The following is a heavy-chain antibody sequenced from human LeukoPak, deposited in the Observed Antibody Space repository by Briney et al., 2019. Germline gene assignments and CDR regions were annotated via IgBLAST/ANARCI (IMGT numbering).Heavy chain of an antibody. CDR2: TSNDGSNK. Sequence: GGSLRLSCGASGFTYSNYGMNWVRQAPGKGLEWVAVTSNDGSNKYYADSVKGRFTISRDNSKNTLYLQMSGLRADHTAVYYCERLYSSGWYLDYWGQGTLVTVSS. CDR1: GFTYSNYG. J-gene: IGHJ4*02. CDR3: ERLYSSGWYLDY. V-gene: IGHV3-33*01. D-gene: IGHD6-19*01.